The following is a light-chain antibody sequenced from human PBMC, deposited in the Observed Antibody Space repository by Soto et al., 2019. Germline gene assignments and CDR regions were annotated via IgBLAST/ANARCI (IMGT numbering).Light chain of an antibody. CDR2: KAS. Sequence: DIQMTQSPSTLSASVGDRVTITCRASQSISTSLAWYQQKPGQAPKVLISKASSLTTGVPSRFSGSGSGTELTLTISSLQPDDFATYDGQQYNSYPVTFGGGTRVEIK. V-gene: IGKV1-5*03. J-gene: IGKJ4*01. CDR1: QSISTS. CDR3: QQYNSYPVT.